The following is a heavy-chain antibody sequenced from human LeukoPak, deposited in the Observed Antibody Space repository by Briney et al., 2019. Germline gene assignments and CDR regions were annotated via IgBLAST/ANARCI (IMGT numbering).Heavy chain of an antibody. J-gene: IGHJ5*02. Sequence: AASVKVSCKASGYTFTSYGISWVRQAPGQGLEWMGWISAYNGNTNYAQKLQGRVTMTRDTSTSTVYMELSSLRSEDTAVYYCAREGSFPYCSSTSCYVFGWFDPWGQGTLVTVSS. D-gene: IGHD2-2*01. V-gene: IGHV1-18*01. CDR2: ISAYNGNT. CDR3: AREGSFPYCSSTSCYVFGWFDP. CDR1: GYTFTSYG.